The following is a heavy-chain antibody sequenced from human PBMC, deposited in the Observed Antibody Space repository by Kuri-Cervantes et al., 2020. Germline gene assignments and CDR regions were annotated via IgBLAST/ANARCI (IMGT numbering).Heavy chain of an antibody. CDR2: IYHSGST. CDR3: ARVSGNVDTAMVGHFDY. D-gene: IGHD5-18*01. Sequence: SETLSLTCTVSGGSISRSSYHWGWIRQPPGKGLEWIGSIYHSGSTYYNPSLKSRVTISVDTSKNQFSLKLTSVTAADTAVYYCARVSGNVDTAMVGHFDYWGQGTLVTVSS. CDR1: GGSISRSSYH. J-gene: IGHJ4*02. V-gene: IGHV4-39*07.